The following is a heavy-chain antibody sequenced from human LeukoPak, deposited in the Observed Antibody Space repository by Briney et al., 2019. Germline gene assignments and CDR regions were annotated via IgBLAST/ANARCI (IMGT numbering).Heavy chain of an antibody. D-gene: IGHD6-13*01. CDR1: GYSISSGYF. Sequence: SETLSLTCTVSGYSISSGYFWGWIRQPPGKGLEWIGSIYHSGTTYYNPSLKSRVTISVDTSKNQFSLKLSSVTAADTAVYYCARAAAGPLFDYWGQGTLVTVST. CDR3: ARAAAGPLFDY. J-gene: IGHJ4*02. CDR2: IYHSGTT. V-gene: IGHV4-38-2*02.